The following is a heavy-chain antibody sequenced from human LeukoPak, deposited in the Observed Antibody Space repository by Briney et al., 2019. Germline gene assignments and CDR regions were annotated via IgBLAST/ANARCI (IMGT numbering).Heavy chain of an antibody. J-gene: IGHJ4*02. CDR2: IYPADSDS. D-gene: IGHD3-22*01. CDR1: GYTFSNYW. Sequence: GESLKISCKGSGYTFSNYWIAWVRQMPGKGLEWMGIIYPADSDSRYSPSFQGQVTISVDRSINTAYLQWSSLKASGTAMYYCAIRSYYDTRGYYYFDYWGQGTLVTVSA. CDR3: AIRSYYDTRGYYYFDY. V-gene: IGHV5-51*01.